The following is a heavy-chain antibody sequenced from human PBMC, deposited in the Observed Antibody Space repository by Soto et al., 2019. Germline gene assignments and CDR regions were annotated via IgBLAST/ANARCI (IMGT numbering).Heavy chain of an antibody. J-gene: IGHJ4*02. CDR2: IYYSGST. D-gene: IGHD4-4*01. V-gene: IGHV4-59*08. Sequence: SETLSLTCTVSGGSISSYYWGWIRQPPGKGLQWIGYIYYSGSTNYNPSLMSRVTISIDTSKNQFSLRLGSVTAADTAVYYCARLAVTTYFFDYWGQGTLVTVSS. CDR1: GGSISSYY. CDR3: ARLAVTTYFFDY.